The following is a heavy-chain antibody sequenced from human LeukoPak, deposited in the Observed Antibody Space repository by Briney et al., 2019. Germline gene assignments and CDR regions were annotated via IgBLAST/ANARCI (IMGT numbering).Heavy chain of an antibody. Sequence: SVKVSCKASGYTFTSYGISWVRQAPGQGLEWMGGIIPIFATANYAQKFQGRVTITTDESTSTAYMELSSLRSEDTAVYYCASSTRGVHEYSYGGYFDYWGQGTLVTVSS. D-gene: IGHD5-18*01. V-gene: IGHV1-69*05. J-gene: IGHJ4*02. CDR1: GYTFTSYG. CDR3: ASSTRGVHEYSYGGYFDY. CDR2: IIPIFATA.